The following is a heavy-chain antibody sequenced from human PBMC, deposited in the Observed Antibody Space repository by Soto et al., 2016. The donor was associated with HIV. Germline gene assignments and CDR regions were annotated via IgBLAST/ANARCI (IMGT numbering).Heavy chain of an antibody. D-gene: IGHD6-13*01. V-gene: IGHV4-31*03. CDR3: ARAGSRXDSSWYTVDY. CDR1: GGSISSGDYY. Sequence: QVQLQESGPGLVKPSQTLSLTCTVSGGSISSGDYYWSWIRQHPGKGLEWIGYIYYSGSTYYNPSLKSRITISVDTSKNQFSLKLSSVTAADTAVYYCARAGSRXDSSWYTVDYWGQGTWSPSPQ. CDR2: IYYSGST. J-gene: IGHJ4*02.